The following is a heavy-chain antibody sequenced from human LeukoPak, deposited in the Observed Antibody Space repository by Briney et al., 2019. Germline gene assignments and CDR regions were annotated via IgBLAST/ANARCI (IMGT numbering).Heavy chain of an antibody. Sequence: GASEKVSYKASGYTFTGYYMHWVRQAPGQGLEGMGWANPNSCGPNHAQKSQGRVTIASGTSKSTAHTELNSLSSDDKAVYYRAKDINDILTGYNYWGQGTLVTVSS. CDR3: AKDINDILTGYNY. CDR2: ANPNSCGP. CDR1: GYTFTGYY. D-gene: IGHD3-9*01. V-gene: IGHV1-2*02. J-gene: IGHJ4*02.